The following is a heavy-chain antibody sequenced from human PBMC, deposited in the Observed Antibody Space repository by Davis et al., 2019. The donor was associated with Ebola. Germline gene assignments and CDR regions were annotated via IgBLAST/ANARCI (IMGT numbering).Heavy chain of an antibody. CDR3: ASAPRRGIAAAGTPDYYYYYGMDV. CDR1: GFTFSSYS. CDR2: ISSSGSTI. Sequence: GESLKISCAASGFTFSSYSMNWVRQAPGKGLEWVSYISSSGSTIYYADSVKGRFTISRDNAKNSLYLQMNSLRAEDTAVYYCASAPRRGIAAAGTPDYYYYYGMDVWGQGTTVTVSS. D-gene: IGHD6-13*01. J-gene: IGHJ6*02. V-gene: IGHV3-48*04.